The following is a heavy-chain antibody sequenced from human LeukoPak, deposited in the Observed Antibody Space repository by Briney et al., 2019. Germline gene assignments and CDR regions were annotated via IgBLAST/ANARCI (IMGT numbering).Heavy chain of an antibody. CDR1: GITFGSYW. Sequence: GGSLRLSCTASGITFGSYWMTWVRQAPGKGLECVANIKPDGSEKYYVDSVEGRFTISRDNAKNSLFLEMNSLRAEDTAVYYCARGRMAVAGSYEYWGQGTLVSVSS. CDR3: ARGRMAVAGSYEY. CDR2: IKPDGSEK. J-gene: IGHJ4*02. V-gene: IGHV3-7*05. D-gene: IGHD6-19*01.